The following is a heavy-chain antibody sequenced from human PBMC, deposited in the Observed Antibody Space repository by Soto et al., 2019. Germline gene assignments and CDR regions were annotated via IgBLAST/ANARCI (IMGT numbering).Heavy chain of an antibody. D-gene: IGHD2-2*01. V-gene: IGHV1-46*03. CDR2: INPSGGST. CDR1: GYTFTSYY. Sequence: ASVKVSCKASGYTFTSYYMHWVRQAPGQGLEWMGIINPSGGSTSYAQKFQGRVTMTRDTSTSTVYMELSSLRSEDTAVYYCAXEWGDRYCSSTSCYGGFDYWGQGTLVTVSS. J-gene: IGHJ4*02. CDR3: AXEWGDRYCSSTSCYGGFDY.